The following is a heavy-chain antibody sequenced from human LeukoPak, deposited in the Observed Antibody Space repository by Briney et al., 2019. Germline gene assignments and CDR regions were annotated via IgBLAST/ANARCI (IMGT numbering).Heavy chain of an antibody. J-gene: IGHJ4*02. Sequence: SETLSLTCTVSGGSISSYYWSWIRQPPGKGLEWIGYIYYSGCTNYNPSLKSRVAISVDTSKNQFSLKLSSVTAADTAVYYCARVVYDSSGYYPLIFDYWGQGTLVTVSS. D-gene: IGHD3-22*01. CDR3: ARVVYDSSGYYPLIFDY. CDR2: IYYSGCT. V-gene: IGHV4-59*01. CDR1: GGSISSYY.